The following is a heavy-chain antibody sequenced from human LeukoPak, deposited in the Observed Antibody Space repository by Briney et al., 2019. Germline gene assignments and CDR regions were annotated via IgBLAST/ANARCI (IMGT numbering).Heavy chain of an antibody. Sequence: GGSLRLSCAASGFTFSSYAMHWVRQAPGKGLEWVAVISYDGSNKYYADSVKGRFTISRDNSKSTLYLQMNSLIAKDTSVYYXXXXXXXXXXXXXVWGKGTTVTVSS. CDR2: ISYDGSNK. V-gene: IGHV3-30*01. J-gene: IGHJ6*04. CDR1: GFTFSSYA. CDR3: XXXXXXXXXXXXV.